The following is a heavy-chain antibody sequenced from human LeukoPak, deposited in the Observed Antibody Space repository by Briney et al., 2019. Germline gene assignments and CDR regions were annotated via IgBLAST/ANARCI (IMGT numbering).Heavy chain of an antibody. J-gene: IGHJ4*02. Sequence: GGSLRLSCAASGFTFSSYAMSWVRQAPGKGLEWVSAISGSGGSTYYADSVKGRFTISRDNSKNTLYLRMNSLRAEDAAVYYCARDRSLEMATWGYWGLGTLVTVSS. CDR2: ISGSGGST. CDR3: ARDRSLEMATWGY. V-gene: IGHV3-23*01. D-gene: IGHD5-24*01. CDR1: GFTFSSYA.